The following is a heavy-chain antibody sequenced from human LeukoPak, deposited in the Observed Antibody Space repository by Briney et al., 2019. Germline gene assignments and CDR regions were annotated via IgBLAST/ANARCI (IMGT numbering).Heavy chain of an antibody. V-gene: IGHV3-23*01. D-gene: IGHD6-19*01. CDR1: GFTFTKCA. Sequence: AGGSLRLSRVASGFTFTKCAMSWIRQAPGKGLEWVAIITATGDTACYADSVKGRFTISRDNSRNTVYMQMDSLRAEDTAIYYCAGDRNSDWYSPLDYWGQGSQVTVSP. CDR2: ITATGDTA. CDR3: AGDRNSDWYSPLDY. J-gene: IGHJ4*02.